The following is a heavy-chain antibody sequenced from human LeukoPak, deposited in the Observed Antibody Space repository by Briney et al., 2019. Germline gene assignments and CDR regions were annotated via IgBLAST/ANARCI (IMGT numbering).Heavy chain of an antibody. CDR1: GYTFTSYY. CDR2: INPSGGST. CDR3: ARVALRFLEKYAFDI. Sequence: ASVKVSCKASGYTFTSYYMDWVRQAPGQGLEWMGIINPSGGSTSYAQKFQGRVTMTRDTSTSTVYMELSSLRSEDTAVYYCARVALRFLEKYAFDIWGQGTMVTVSS. J-gene: IGHJ3*02. V-gene: IGHV1-46*01. D-gene: IGHD3-3*01.